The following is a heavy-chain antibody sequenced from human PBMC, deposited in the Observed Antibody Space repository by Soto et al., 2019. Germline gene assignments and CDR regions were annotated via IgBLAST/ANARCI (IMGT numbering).Heavy chain of an antibody. Sequence: ESGGASVQPGGSVRLSCAGSGFTFINYAMNWVRQAPGKGLEWVSTISGGGDATFFADSVRGRFTFSRDNSKNTVTLQMNSLGVDDTAVYYCARKVVGSTSRPDYWYFDLWGRGTLVTVSS. CDR3: ARKVVGSTSRPDYWYFDL. CDR2: ISGGGDAT. CDR1: GFTFINYA. V-gene: IGHV3-23*01. D-gene: IGHD2-21*01. J-gene: IGHJ2*01.